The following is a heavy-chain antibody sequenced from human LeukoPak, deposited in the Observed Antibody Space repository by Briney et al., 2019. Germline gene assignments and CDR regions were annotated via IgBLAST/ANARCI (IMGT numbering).Heavy chain of an antibody. CDR2: ISGSGGST. CDR3: AKAPPSGSYYFWEPDTFDY. Sequence: GGSLRLSCAASGFTFSSYSMNWVRQAPGKGLEWVSAISGSGGSTYYADSVKGRFTISRDNSKNTLYLQMNSLRAEDTAVYYCAKAPPSGSYYFWEPDTFDYWGQGTLVTVSS. V-gene: IGHV3-23*01. D-gene: IGHD1-26*01. J-gene: IGHJ4*02. CDR1: GFTFSSYS.